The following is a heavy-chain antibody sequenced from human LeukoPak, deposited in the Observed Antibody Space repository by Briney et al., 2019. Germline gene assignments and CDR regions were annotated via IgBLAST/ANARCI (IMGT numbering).Heavy chain of an antibody. D-gene: IGHD1-14*01. V-gene: IGHV4-34*01. CDR3: ARGRAWYTYSLDV. CDR1: GGSFSGYY. CDR2: INHSGST. J-gene: IGHJ6*04. Sequence: SETLSLTCAVYGGSFSGYYWSWIRQPPGKGLEWIGEINHSGSTNYNPSLKSRVTISVDTSKNQFSLKLSSVTAADTAVYYCARGRAWYTYSLDVWGKGTTVTVSS.